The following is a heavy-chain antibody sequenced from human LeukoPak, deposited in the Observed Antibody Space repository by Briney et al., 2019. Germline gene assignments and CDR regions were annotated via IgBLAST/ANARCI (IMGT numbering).Heavy chain of an antibody. Sequence: SETLSLTCAVSGGSFRSSNWGGGAGRPQGKGREGIGEINHSGSTNYNPSLKSRVTISVDKSKNQFSLKLSSVTAADTAVYYCARAPTLYCSSTSCYAEDYWGQGTLVTVSS. V-gene: IGHV4-4*02. CDR2: INHSGST. J-gene: IGHJ4*02. D-gene: IGHD2-2*01. CDR3: ARAPTLYCSSTSCYAEDY. CDR1: GGSFRSSNW.